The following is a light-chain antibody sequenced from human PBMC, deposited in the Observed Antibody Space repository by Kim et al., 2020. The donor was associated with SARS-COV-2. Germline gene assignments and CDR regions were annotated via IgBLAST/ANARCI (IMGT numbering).Light chain of an antibody. Sequence: DIQMTQSPSSLSASVGDKVTITCEASEDISNYFNWYQQKPGQAPNLLIYDASNLKEGGPPRFSGSGSGTDFIFTISSVQPEDIATYYCQQSDDFPRSFGQGTKLEIK. CDR1: EDISNY. J-gene: IGKJ2*03. CDR2: DAS. CDR3: QQSDDFPRS. V-gene: IGKV1-33*01.